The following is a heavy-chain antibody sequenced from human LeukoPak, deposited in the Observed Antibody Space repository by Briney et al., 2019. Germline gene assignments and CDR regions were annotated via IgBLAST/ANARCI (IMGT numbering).Heavy chain of an antibody. D-gene: IGHD2-2*01. V-gene: IGHV1-24*01. CDR1: GYTLTELS. Sequence: ASVKVSCKVSGYTLTELSMHWVRQVPGKGLEWMGGFDPEDGETIYAQKFQGRVTMTEDTSTDTAYMELSSLRSEDTAVYYCAIIVVVPAAPSRWFDPWGQGTLVTVSS. CDR2: FDPEDGET. J-gene: IGHJ5*02. CDR3: AIIVVVPAAPSRWFDP.